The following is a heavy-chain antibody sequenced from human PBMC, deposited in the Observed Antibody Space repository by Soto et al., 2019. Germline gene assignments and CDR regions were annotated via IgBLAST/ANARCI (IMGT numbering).Heavy chain of an antibody. Sequence: PSETLSLTCTVSGGSISSSSYYWGWIRQPPGKGLEWIGSIYYSGSTYYNPSLKSRVTISVDTSKNQFSLKLSSVTAADTAVYYCARNKVTTREFSFDPWGQGTLVTVSS. V-gene: IGHV4-39*01. CDR3: ARNKVTTREFSFDP. CDR2: IYYSGST. D-gene: IGHD4-4*01. CDR1: GGSISSSSYY. J-gene: IGHJ5*02.